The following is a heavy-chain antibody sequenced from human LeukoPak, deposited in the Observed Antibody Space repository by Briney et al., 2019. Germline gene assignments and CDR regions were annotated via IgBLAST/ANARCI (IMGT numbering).Heavy chain of an antibody. V-gene: IGHV3-7*01. CDR1: GFTFSTYA. CDR3: ASTDFWSGYP. D-gene: IGHD3-3*01. J-gene: IGHJ5*02. Sequence: GGSLRLSCAASGFTFSTYAMHWVRQAPGKGLEWVANTKQNGRVQNYVDSVKGRFTISRDNAKNSLYLEMDSLRAEDTAVYYCASTDFWSGYPWGQGTLVTVSS. CDR2: TKQNGRVQ.